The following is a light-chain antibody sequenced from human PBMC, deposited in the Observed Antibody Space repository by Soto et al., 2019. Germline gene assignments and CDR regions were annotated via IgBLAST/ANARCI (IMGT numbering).Light chain of an antibody. V-gene: IGKV2-28*01. CDR1: QSLLHSNGYNY. Sequence: DIVMTQSPLSLPVTPGEPASISCRSSQSLLHSNGYNYLDWYLQKPGQSPQLLIYLGSNRAAGVTDRLSGSGSGTDFTPKISRVEAEDVGVYYCIQALQTPYTFGQGTKLEIK. J-gene: IGKJ2*01. CDR2: LGS. CDR3: IQALQTPYT.